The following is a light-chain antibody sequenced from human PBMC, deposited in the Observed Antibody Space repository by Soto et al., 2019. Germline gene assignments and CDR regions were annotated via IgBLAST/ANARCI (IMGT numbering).Light chain of an antibody. CDR2: AAS. Sequence: DIQMTQSPSSVSASVGDRVTITCRASQGISIWLAWYQQKPGKDPKLLIYAASSLQSGVPSRFSGSGSVTDFTLTISSLQPEDFATYYCQQANSFPSTFGQGTKLEIK. CDR1: QGISIW. CDR3: QQANSFPST. V-gene: IGKV1D-12*01. J-gene: IGKJ2*01.